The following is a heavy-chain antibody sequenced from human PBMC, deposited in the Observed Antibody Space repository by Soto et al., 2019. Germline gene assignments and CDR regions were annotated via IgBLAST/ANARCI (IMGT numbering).Heavy chain of an antibody. V-gene: IGHV3-9*01. CDR1: GFTFSSYG. J-gene: IGHJ6*02. CDR2: ISWNSGSI. D-gene: IGHD1-26*01. CDR3: AKDFSGGPSAGMEGGGYYYYGMDV. Sequence: GGSLRLSCAASGFTFSSYGMHWVRQAPGKGLEWVSGISWNSGSIGYADSVKGRFTISRDNAKNSLYLQMNSLRAEDTALYYCAKDFSGGPSAGMEGGGYYYYGMDVWGQGTTVTVSS.